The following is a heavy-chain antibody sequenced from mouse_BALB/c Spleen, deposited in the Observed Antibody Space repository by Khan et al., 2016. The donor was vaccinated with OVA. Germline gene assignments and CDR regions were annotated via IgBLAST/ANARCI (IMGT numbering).Heavy chain of an antibody. CDR1: GFTFSTFA. D-gene: IGHD1-1*01. CDR3: ARHNYGPIAY. V-gene: IGHV5-9-3*01. CDR2: ISSGGDYI. J-gene: IGHJ3*01. Sequence: EVELVESGGDLVKPGGSLKLSCSASGFTFSTFAMSWVRQTPEKSLEWVATISSGGDYIYYPDSVKGRFTISRDNAKKTLYLQMSSLRSEDTAMYYCARHNYGPIAYWGQGTLVTVSA.